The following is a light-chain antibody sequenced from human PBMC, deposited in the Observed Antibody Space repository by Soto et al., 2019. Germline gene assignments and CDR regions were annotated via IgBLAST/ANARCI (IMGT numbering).Light chain of an antibody. J-gene: IGKJ1*01. V-gene: IGKV3-20*01. Sequence: EIVLTQSPATLSLSPGERATLSCRASQSVTSDYLAWYQQKPGQAPRLLMYGASNRATGIPDRFSGSGSGTDFTLTISRLGPEDFAVYYCQQLGTFGQGTKVEIK. CDR3: QQLGT. CDR1: QSVTSDY. CDR2: GAS.